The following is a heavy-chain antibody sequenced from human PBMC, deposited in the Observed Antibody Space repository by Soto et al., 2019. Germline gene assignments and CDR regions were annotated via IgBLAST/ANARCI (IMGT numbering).Heavy chain of an antibody. CDR3: ARDPRIAVAGTHAFDY. Sequence: ASVKVSCKASGYSFTSYDVNWVRQATGQGLEWMGWMNPNSGNTAFAEKFQGRVTMTRDTSISTAYMELSSLTSEDTAVYYCARDPRIAVAGTHAFDYWGQGTLVTVSS. V-gene: IGHV1-8*01. D-gene: IGHD6-19*01. CDR2: MNPNSGNT. CDR1: GYSFTSYD. J-gene: IGHJ4*02.